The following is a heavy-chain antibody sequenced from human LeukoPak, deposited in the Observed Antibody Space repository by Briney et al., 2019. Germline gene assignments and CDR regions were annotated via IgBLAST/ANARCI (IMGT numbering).Heavy chain of an antibody. Sequence: GGSLRLSCAASGFTFDDYAMHWVRQAPGEGLEWVSGISWNSGSIGYADSVKGRFTISRDNAKNSLYLQMNSLRAEDTALYYCAKDMSGTYYYDSSGYYIAPYFDYWGQGTLVTVSS. D-gene: IGHD3-22*01. CDR1: GFTFDDYA. CDR2: ISWNSGSI. CDR3: AKDMSGTYYYDSSGYYIAPYFDY. J-gene: IGHJ4*02. V-gene: IGHV3-9*01.